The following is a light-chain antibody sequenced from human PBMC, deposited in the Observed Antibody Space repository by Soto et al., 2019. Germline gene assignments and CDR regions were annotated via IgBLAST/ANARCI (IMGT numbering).Light chain of an antibody. V-gene: IGKV1-8*01. CDR3: QQLNTYPVT. Sequence: AIRMTQSPSSLSASTGDRVTITCRASQGISSYLAWYQQKPGKAPKLLIYAASTLQSGVPSRFSGSGSGTHFTLVISSLQPEDFATYYCQQLNTYPVTFGGGTKVDIK. CDR2: AAS. J-gene: IGKJ4*01. CDR1: QGISSY.